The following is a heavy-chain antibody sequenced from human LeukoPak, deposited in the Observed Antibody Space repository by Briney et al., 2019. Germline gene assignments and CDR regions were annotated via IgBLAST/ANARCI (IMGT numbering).Heavy chain of an antibody. V-gene: IGHV3-21*01. D-gene: IGHD2-2*01. Sequence: PGGSLRLSCAASGFTFSSYSMNWVRQAPGKGLEWVSSISSSSSYIYYADSVKGRFTISRDNAKNSLYLQMNSLRAEDTAVYYCASFKGTSYYYYYGMDVWGQGTTATVSS. CDR3: ASFKGTSYYYYYGMDV. CDR2: ISSSSSYI. CDR1: GFTFSSYS. J-gene: IGHJ6*02.